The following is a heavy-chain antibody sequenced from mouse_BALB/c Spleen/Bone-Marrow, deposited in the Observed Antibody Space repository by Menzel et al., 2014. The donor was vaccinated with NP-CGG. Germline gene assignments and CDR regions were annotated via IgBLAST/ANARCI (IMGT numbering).Heavy chain of an antibody. CDR3: ARREDDYDHFYAMDY. V-gene: IGHV1S135*01. CDR1: GYSFTDYN. CDR2: IDPFNGGT. J-gene: IGHJ4*01. D-gene: IGHD2-4*01. Sequence: EVQLQQSGPELVKPGVSVKVSCKASGYSFTDYNMYWVKQSHGKSLEWIGYIDPFNGGTAYNQRFKDKATLTIDRSSSTAFMHLNSLTSEDSAVYYCARREDDYDHFYAMDYWGQGTSVTVSS.